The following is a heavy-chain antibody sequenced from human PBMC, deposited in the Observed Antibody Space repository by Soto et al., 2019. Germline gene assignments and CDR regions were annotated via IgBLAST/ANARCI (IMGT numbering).Heavy chain of an antibody. V-gene: IGHV4-59*08. Sequence: SETLSLTCTVSGGSISSYYWSWIRQPPGRGLEWIGYIYFGGSTNYNPSLKSRLAISVDTSKNQFSLKLTSVTAADTAMYYCARSPGYCSGPTCNHKPYSYYYLDVWGKGTTVTVSS. CDR2: IYFGGST. CDR1: GGSISSYY. J-gene: IGHJ6*03. CDR3: ARSPGYCSGPTCNHKPYSYYYLDV. D-gene: IGHD2-15*01.